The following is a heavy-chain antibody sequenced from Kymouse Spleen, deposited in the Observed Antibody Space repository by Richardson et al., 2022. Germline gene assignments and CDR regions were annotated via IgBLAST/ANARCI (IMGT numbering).Heavy chain of an antibody. Sequence: EVQLVESGGGLVQPGRSLRLSCAASGFTFDDYAMHWVRQAPGKGLEWVSGISWNSGSIGYADSVKGRFTISRDNAKNSLYLQMNSLRAEDTALYYCAKDMELAGQGTLVTVSS. CDR2: ISWNSGSI. D-gene: IGHD1-7*01. V-gene: IGHV3-9*01. CDR1: GFTFDDYA. J-gene: IGHJ4*02,IGHJ5*02.